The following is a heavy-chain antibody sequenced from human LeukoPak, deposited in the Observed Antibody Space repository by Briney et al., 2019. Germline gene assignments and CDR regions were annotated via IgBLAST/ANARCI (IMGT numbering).Heavy chain of an antibody. J-gene: IGHJ5*02. Sequence: SETLSLTCAVYGGSFSGYYWSWIRQPPGKGLEWIGEINHSGSTNYNPSLKSRVTISVDTSKNQFSLKLSSVTAADTAVYYCASKVGTTSDWFDPWGQGTLDTVSS. CDR2: INHSGST. D-gene: IGHD1-26*01. V-gene: IGHV4-34*01. CDR3: ASKVGTTSDWFDP. CDR1: GGSFSGYY.